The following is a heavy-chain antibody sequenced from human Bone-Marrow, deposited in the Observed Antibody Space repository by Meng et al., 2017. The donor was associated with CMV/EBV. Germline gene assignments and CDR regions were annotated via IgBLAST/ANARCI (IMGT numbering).Heavy chain of an antibody. V-gene: IGHV6-1*01. D-gene: IGHD6-13*01. CDR3: AREGIAAAGTHYYYYYGMDV. J-gene: IGHJ6*01. CDR2: TYYRSKWYN. Sequence: SQTLSLTCAISGDSVSSNSAAWNWIRQSPSRGLEWLGRTYYRSKWYNDYAVSVKSRITINPDTSKNQFSLQLNSVTPEDTAVYYCAREGIAAAGTHYYYYYGMDVWGQGTTVTGSS. CDR1: GDSVSSNSAA.